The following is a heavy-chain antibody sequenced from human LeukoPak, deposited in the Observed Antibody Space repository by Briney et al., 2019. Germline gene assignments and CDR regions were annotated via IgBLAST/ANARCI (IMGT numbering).Heavy chain of an antibody. CDR1: GGSISNYY. CDR3: ATDGDGYPGFLHAFDI. D-gene: IGHD5-24*01. J-gene: IGHJ3*02. CDR2: INTSGST. Sequence: SETLSLTCTVSGGSISNYYWSWIRQPAGKGLEWIGRINTSGSTNSNPSLKNRVTMSVDTSKNQFSLKLTSVTAADTAVYYCATDGDGYPGFLHAFDIWGQGTMVTVSS. V-gene: IGHV4-4*07.